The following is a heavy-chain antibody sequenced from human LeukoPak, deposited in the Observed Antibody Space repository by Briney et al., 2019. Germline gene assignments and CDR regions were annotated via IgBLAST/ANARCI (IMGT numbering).Heavy chain of an antibody. V-gene: IGHV4-39*07. CDR2: VHLDGRT. Sequence: PSETLSLTCTVSGGSLSSSSYYWGWVRQPPGKGLEWIGEVHLDGRTNYNPSLKSRLVMSADLPENHISLKLTSVTAADTAVYYCAREGGFYRPLDYSGQGTLVTVSS. D-gene: IGHD6-25*01. CDR1: GGSLSSSSYY. CDR3: AREGGFYRPLDY. J-gene: IGHJ4*02.